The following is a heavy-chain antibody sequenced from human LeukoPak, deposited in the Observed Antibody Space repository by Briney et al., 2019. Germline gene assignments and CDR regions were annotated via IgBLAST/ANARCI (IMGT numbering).Heavy chain of an antibody. CDR3: AELGITMIGGV. CDR1: GFTFSSYG. CDR2: ISYDGSNK. V-gene: IGHV3-30*18. J-gene: IGHJ6*04. Sequence: SGGSLRLSCAASGFTFSSYGMHWVRQAPGKGLEWVAIISYDGSNKYYGDSVKGRFTISRDNSNNTLFLQMNSLRAEDTAVYYCAELGITMIGGVWGKGTTVTISS. D-gene: IGHD3-10*02.